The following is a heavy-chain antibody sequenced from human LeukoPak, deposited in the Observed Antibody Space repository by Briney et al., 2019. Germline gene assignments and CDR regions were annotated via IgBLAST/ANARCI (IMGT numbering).Heavy chain of an antibody. CDR2: IYTSGST. J-gene: IGHJ4*02. Sequence: PSETLSLTCTVSGGSISSYYWSWIRQPAGKGLEWIGRIYTSGSTNYNPSLKSRVTMSVDTSKNQFSLKLSSVTAADTAVYYCARDQYSSSWYTGPFDYWGQGTLVTVSS. V-gene: IGHV4-4*07. CDR3: ARDQYSSSWYTGPFDY. CDR1: GGSISSYY. D-gene: IGHD6-13*01.